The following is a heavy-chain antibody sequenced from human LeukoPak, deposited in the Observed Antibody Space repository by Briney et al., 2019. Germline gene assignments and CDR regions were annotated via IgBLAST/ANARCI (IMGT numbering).Heavy chain of an antibody. CDR1: GGTFSSYA. CDR3: ARRRLATSYFDY. D-gene: IGHD5-12*01. J-gene: IGHJ4*02. Sequence: SVKVSCKASGGTFSSYAISWVRQAPGQGLEWMGGIIPIFGTANYAQKFQGRVTMTRDTSTSTVYMELSSLRSEDTAVYYCARRRLATSYFDYWGQGTLVTVSS. V-gene: IGHV1-69*05. CDR2: IIPIFGTA.